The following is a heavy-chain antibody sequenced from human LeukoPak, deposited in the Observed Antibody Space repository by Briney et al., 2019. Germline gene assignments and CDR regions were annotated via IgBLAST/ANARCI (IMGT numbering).Heavy chain of an antibody. CDR2: INPNSGGT. CDR1: GYTFTGYY. V-gene: IGHV1-2*02. D-gene: IGHD3-3*01. CDR3: ARVTYDFWSGYYKEADYYYGMDV. J-gene: IGHJ6*02. Sequence: ASVKVSCKASGYTFTGYYMHWVRQAPGQGLEWMGWINPNSGGTNYAQKFQGRVTMTRDTSISTAYMELSRLRSDDTAVYYCARVTYDFWSGYYKEADYYYGMDVWGQGTTVTVSS.